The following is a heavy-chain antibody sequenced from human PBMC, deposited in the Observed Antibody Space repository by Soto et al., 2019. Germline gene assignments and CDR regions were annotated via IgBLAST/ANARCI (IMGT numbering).Heavy chain of an antibody. CDR1: GYTFTSYY. Sequence: QVQLVQSGAEVKKPGASVTVSCTAPGYTFTSYYIHWVRQAPGQGLEWMGIINPSGGSTSYAQKFQDRVTMTRDTSTSTVYMEVGGLRSEDTAVYYCARDQEPSTLYYDYYYMDVWGKGTTVTVSS. CDR2: INPSGGST. CDR3: ARDQEPSTLYYDYYYMDV. J-gene: IGHJ6*03. V-gene: IGHV1-46*03.